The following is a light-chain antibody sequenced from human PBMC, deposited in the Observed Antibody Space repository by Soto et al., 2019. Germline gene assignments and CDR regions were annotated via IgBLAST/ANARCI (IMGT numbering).Light chain of an antibody. CDR1: QSVSSSS. J-gene: IGKJ2*01. CDR3: QQYVGSPPMYT. CDR2: AAS. Sequence: EIVLMQSPGTLSLSPGERATLSCRASQSVSSSSLAWYQQKPGQAPRLLIYAASNRASGIPGRFSGSGSGTDFTLTISRLEPEDFAVYYCQQYVGSPPMYTFGQGTKLEIK. V-gene: IGKV3-20*01.